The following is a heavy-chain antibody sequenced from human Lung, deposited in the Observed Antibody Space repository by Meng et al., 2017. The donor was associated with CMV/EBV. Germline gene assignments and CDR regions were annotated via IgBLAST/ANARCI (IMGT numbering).Heavy chain of an antibody. CDR2: IYNTGRD. D-gene: IGHD1-26*01. V-gene: IGHV4-61*08. Sequence: SETLSLTCTVYGASVSSDDYHWSWIRQPPGKELEWIGQIYNTGRDTFNPSLQSRVTISADTSKNQFSLKLTSVTTADTAVYFCVAYLVGIGGLGYWGQGTVVTVSS. CDR3: VAYLVGIGGLGY. CDR1: GASVSSDDYH. J-gene: IGHJ4*02.